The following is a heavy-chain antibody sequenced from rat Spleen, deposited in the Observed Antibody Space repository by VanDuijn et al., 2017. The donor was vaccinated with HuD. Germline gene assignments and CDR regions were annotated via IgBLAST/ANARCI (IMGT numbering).Heavy chain of an antibody. CDR2: INSAGST. CDR1: GYSITSSHR. V-gene: IGHV3-3*01. Sequence: EVQLQESGPGLVKPSQSLSLTCSVTGYSITSSHRWNWIRKFPGNKLEWMGYINSAGSTSYNPSLKSRISITRDTSKNQFFLQVNSVTTEDTATYYCARGLVLTWSQGVMVTVSS. D-gene: IGHD2-5*01. J-gene: IGHJ2*01. CDR3: ARGLVLT.